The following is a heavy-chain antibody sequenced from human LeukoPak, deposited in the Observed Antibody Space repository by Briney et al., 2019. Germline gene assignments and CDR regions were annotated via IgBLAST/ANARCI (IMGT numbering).Heavy chain of an antibody. D-gene: IGHD3-22*01. CDR2: ISTSSSAI. J-gene: IGHJ4*02. CDR1: GFTFGKYS. Sequence: GGSLRLSCAASGFTFGKYSMNWVRQAPGQGLEWVSYISTSSSAIYYADSVKGRFTISRDNAKNSLSLRMTSLRAEDTAVYFCARDSLEVVTYFDYWGQGTLVTVSS. V-gene: IGHV3-48*01. CDR3: ARDSLEVVTYFDY.